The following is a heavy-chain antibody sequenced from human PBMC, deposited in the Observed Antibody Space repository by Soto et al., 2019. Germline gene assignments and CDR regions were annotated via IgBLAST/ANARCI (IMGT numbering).Heavy chain of an antibody. J-gene: IGHJ6*02. D-gene: IGHD2-21*02. V-gene: IGHV4-31*03. Sequence: SETLSLTCTVSGGSISDDTYYWGWIRQPPGKGLEWIGYIYYSGSTYYNPSLKSRVTISVDTSKNQFSLKLNSVTAADTAVYYCARDLWGYCGTDCYPLDVWGQGTTVTVSS. CDR1: GGSISDDTYY. CDR3: ARDLWGYCGTDCYPLDV. CDR2: IYYSGST.